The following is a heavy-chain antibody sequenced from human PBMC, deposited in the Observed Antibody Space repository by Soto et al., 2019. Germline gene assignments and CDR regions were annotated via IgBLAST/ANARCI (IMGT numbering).Heavy chain of an antibody. Sequence: QVQLVQSGAEEKKPGASVKVSCKASGYTFTSYAMHWVRQAPGQRLEWMGWINAGNGNTKYSQKFQGRVTMTRDTSASTAYMELSSLRSEDTAVYYCARALTMIEWDYWGQGTLVTVSS. J-gene: IGHJ4*02. CDR1: GYTFTSYA. V-gene: IGHV1-3*05. D-gene: IGHD3-22*01. CDR3: ARALTMIEWDY. CDR2: INAGNGNT.